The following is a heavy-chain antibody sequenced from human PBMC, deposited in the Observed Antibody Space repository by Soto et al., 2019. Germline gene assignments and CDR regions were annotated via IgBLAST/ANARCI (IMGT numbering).Heavy chain of an antibody. D-gene: IGHD5-12*01. CDR1: GYTFTKYY. J-gene: IGHJ4*02. V-gene: IGHV1-46*03. Sequence: QVQVVHSGAEVKKPGASVRVSCKATGYTFTKYYMHWVRQAPGQGLEWMGIINLSDESTSYAQKLQGRVTMTRDTSTSTVYMELSSLRSEDTAVYFCARGQSGYVNFDNWGQGTLVTVSS. CDR3: ARGQSGYVNFDN. CDR2: INLSDEST.